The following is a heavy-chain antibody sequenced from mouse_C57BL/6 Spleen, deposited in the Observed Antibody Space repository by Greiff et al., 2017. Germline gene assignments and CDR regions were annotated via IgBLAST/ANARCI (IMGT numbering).Heavy chain of an antibody. CDR3: ARDYGNHYFDY. Sequence: QVQLQQPGAELVKPGASVKLSCKASGYTFTSYWMHWVKQRPGQGLEWIGMIHPNSGSTNYNEKFKSKATLTVDKSSSTAYMQLSSLTSKDSAVYYCARDYGNHYFDYWGQGTTLTVSS. J-gene: IGHJ2*01. V-gene: IGHV1-64*01. D-gene: IGHD2-1*01. CDR2: IHPNSGST. CDR1: GYTFTSYW.